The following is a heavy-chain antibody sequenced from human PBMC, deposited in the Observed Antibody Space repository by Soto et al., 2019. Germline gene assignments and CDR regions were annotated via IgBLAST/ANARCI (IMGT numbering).Heavy chain of an antibody. D-gene: IGHD3-10*01. CDR1: VGTFSSYA. CDR3: AGGSGTQWDY. Sequence: QVQLVQSGAEVKKPGSSVKVSCKASVGTFSSYAISWVRQAPGQGLEWMGGIIPIFGTVNYAQKFQVSVTITADKSTSAAYMELSILRSEDTAVYYCAGGSGTQWDYWGQGTLVTLSS. V-gene: IGHV1-69*06. CDR2: IIPIFGTV. J-gene: IGHJ4*02.